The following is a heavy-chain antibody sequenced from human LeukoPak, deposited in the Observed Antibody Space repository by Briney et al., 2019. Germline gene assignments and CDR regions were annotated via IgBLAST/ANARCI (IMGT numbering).Heavy chain of an antibody. Sequence: GGSLRLSCAASGFTLSNYAMSWVRQAPGKGLQWVSGISSSGGSTYQVDSVKGRFTISRDNSKNTLYLQMNSLRAEDTAVYYCARDGPSLNYYDSSGYSDYWGQGTLVTVSS. V-gene: IGHV3-23*01. CDR1: GFTLSNYA. J-gene: IGHJ4*02. CDR2: ISSSGGST. D-gene: IGHD3-22*01. CDR3: ARDGPSLNYYDSSGYSDY.